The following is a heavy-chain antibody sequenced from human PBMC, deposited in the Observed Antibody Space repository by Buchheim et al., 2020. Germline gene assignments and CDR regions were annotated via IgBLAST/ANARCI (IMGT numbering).Heavy chain of an antibody. CDR3: AKHMEWFGELSLYYYYGMDV. Sequence: EVQLLESGGGLVQPGGSLRLSCAASGFTFSSYAMSWVRQAPGKGLEWVSAISGSGGSTYYADSVKGRFTISRDNSKNTLYLQMNSLRAEDTAVYYCAKHMEWFGELSLYYYYGMDVWGQGTT. CDR1: GFTFSSYA. J-gene: IGHJ6*02. D-gene: IGHD3-10*01. V-gene: IGHV3-23*01. CDR2: ISGSGGST.